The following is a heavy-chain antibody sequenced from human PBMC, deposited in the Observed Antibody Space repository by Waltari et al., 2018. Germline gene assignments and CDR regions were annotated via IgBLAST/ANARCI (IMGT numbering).Heavy chain of an antibody. CDR3: ARTWGNSPPLGWLVP. J-gene: IGHJ5*02. CDR2: ISHSGVP. V-gene: IGHV4-34*01. D-gene: IGHD7-27*01. Sequence: QVQLHQWGAGLLKPSETLSLTCAVSGGPFIDYSWSWIRQPPGKGLEWIGEISHSGVPHYNPWLRSRVTRSVDTIRRRFSLKLTSGTAADTSVYFCARTWGNSPPLGWLVPWGQGTRVTISS. CDR1: GGPFIDYS.